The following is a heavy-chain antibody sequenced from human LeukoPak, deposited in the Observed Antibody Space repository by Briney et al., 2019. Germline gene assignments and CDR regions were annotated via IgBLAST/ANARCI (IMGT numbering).Heavy chain of an antibody. CDR1: GFTVSINS. D-gene: IGHD1-1*01. Sequence: GESLRLSCAVSGFTVSINSMSWVRQAPGKGLEWVSVIYSGGTTYYADSVKGRFTISRDNSKNTLYLQMNSLRAEDTAVYYCARGYTSDAFDIWGQGTMVTVSS. CDR3: ARGYTSDAFDI. CDR2: IYSGGTT. J-gene: IGHJ3*02. V-gene: IGHV3-66*02.